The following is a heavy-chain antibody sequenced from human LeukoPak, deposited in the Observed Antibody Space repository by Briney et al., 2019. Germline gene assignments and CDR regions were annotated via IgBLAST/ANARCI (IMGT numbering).Heavy chain of an antibody. Sequence: GGSLRLSCAASGFTFTNYVVSWVRQAPGKGLEWVSYISSTSSTIYYADSVKGRFTISRDNAKNSLYLQMHSLRDGDTAVYYCARDHSYYGSGSYFDYWGQGTLVTVSS. J-gene: IGHJ4*02. CDR2: ISSTSSTI. V-gene: IGHV3-48*02. CDR1: GFTFTNYV. CDR3: ARDHSYYGSGSYFDY. D-gene: IGHD3-10*01.